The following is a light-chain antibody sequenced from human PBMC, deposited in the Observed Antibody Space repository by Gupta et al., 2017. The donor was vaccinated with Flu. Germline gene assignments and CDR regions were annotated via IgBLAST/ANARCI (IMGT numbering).Light chain of an antibody. J-gene: IGKJ1*01. Sequence: DFQMTQSPSTLSASVGDRVTITCRASQTINNWLAWYQQKPGKAPKLLIYRASSLKDGVPSRFSGSGSGTEFTLTISSLQPDDFATYYCQQYHGSWTFGLGTKVEIK. CDR1: QTINNW. CDR3: QQYHGSWT. V-gene: IGKV1-5*03. CDR2: RAS.